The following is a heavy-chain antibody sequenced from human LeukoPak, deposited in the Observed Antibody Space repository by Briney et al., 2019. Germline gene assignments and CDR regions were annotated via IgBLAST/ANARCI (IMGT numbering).Heavy chain of an antibody. J-gene: IGHJ4*02. CDR1: GGSISSYY. CDR2: IYYSGST. CDR3: ARAYSSGWRPIDY. V-gene: IGHV4-59*08. Sequence: PSETLSLTCTVSGGSISSYYWSWIRQPPGKGLEWIGYIYYSGSTNYNPSLKSRVTISVDTSKNQFSLKLSSVTAADTAVYYCARAYSSGWRPIDYWGQGTLVTVSS. D-gene: IGHD6-19*01.